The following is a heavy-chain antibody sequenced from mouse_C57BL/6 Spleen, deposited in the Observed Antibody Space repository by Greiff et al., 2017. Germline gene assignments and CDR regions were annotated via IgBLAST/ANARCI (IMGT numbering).Heavy chain of an antibody. J-gene: IGHJ3*01. CDR3: ARSTHYSNYAFAD. CDR2: INPGSGGT. CDR1: GYAFTNYL. V-gene: IGHV1-54*01. D-gene: IGHD2-5*01. Sequence: QVQLKESGAELVRPGTSVKVSCKASGYAFTNYLIEWVKQRPGQGLEWIGVINPGSGGTTYNEKFKGKATLTADKSSSTAYMQLSSLTSEDSAVYFCARSTHYSNYAFADWGRGTLVTVAA.